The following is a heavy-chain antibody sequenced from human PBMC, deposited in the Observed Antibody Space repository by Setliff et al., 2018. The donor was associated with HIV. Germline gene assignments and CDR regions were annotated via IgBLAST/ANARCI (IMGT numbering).Heavy chain of an antibody. Sequence: ASVKVSCKASGYDFSSYSMMWVRQTPGQGLEWLGWISGLTGEVRLAKEFQGRVTLTTSAYTAYMELKSLRSEDRGVYYCARVGHSSSYHYYGMDVWGQGTTVTVSS. CDR1: GYDFSSYS. D-gene: IGHD6-13*01. V-gene: IGHV1-18*04. CDR2: ISGLTGEV. J-gene: IGHJ6*02. CDR3: ARVGHSSSYHYYGMDV.